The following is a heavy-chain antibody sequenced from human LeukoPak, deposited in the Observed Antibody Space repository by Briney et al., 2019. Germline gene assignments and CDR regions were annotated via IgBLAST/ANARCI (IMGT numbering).Heavy chain of an antibody. CDR3: ARDQEAIFGVVTYYFDY. CDR2: IIPIFGTA. Sequence: SVKVSCKASGGTFSSYAISWVRQAPGQGLEWMGGIIPIFGTANYAQKFQGRVTITADESTSTAYMELSSLRSEDTAVYYCARDQEAIFGVVTYYFDYWGQGTLVTVSS. CDR1: GGTFSSYA. D-gene: IGHD3-3*01. J-gene: IGHJ4*02. V-gene: IGHV1-69*13.